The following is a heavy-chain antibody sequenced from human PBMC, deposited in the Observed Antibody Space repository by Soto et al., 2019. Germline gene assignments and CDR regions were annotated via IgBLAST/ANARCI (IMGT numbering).Heavy chain of an antibody. CDR2: IGTAGDT. J-gene: IGHJ4*02. CDR3: ARGQQTGIRGLIVDY. CDR1: GFTFSIYD. Sequence: PGGSLRLSCAASGFTFSIYDMHWVRQATGKGLEWVSAIGTAGDTYYPGSVKGRFTISRENAKNSLYLQMNSLRAGDTAVYYCARGQQTGIRGLIVDYWGQGTLVTVSS. D-gene: IGHD3-16*01. V-gene: IGHV3-13*01.